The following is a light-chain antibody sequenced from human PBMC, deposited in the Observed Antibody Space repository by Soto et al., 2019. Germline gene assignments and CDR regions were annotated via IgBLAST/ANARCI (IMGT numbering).Light chain of an antibody. CDR3: LLSHNAARV. Sequence: QAVVTQEPSLTVSPGGTVTLTCGSSTGAVTSNHHPYWFQQKAGQAPRTLIYDTSNKHSWTPARFSGSLLGDKAALTLSGAQPEYEPQYYCLLSHNAARVFAAGTKLTVL. CDR2: DTS. CDR1: TGAVTSNHH. J-gene: IGLJ2*01. V-gene: IGLV7-46*01.